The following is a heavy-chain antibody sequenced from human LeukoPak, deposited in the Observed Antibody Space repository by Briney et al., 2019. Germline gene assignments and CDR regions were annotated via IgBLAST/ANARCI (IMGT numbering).Heavy chain of an antibody. CDR2: IYYSGST. D-gene: IGHD4-17*01. CDR1: GGSISSSSYY. CDR3: ARLGELAY. V-gene: IGHV4-39*01. J-gene: IGHJ4*02. Sequence: SETLSLTCTVSGGSISSSSYYWGWIRQPPGKGLEWIGSIYYSGSTYYNPSLKSRVTISVDTSKNQFSLKLSSVTAADTAVYYCARLGELAYWGRGTLVTVSS.